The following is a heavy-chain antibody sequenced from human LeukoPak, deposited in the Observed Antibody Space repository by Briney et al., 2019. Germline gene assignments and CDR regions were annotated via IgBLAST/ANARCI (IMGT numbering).Heavy chain of an antibody. V-gene: IGHV3-7*03. CDR3: ARSRYGSTSTNYYMDV. J-gene: IGHJ6*03. CDR2: IKQDGSEK. D-gene: IGHD2-2*01. CDR1: GFTFSSYW. Sequence: GGSLRLSCAASGFTFSSYWMNWVRQAPGRGLEWVANIKQDGSEKYYVDSVKGRFTISRDNAKNSLYLQMNSLRAEDTAVYYCARSRYGSTSTNYYMDVWGKGTTVTVSS.